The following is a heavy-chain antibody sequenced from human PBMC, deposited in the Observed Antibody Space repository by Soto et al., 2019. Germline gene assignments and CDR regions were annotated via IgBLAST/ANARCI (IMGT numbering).Heavy chain of an antibody. D-gene: IGHD1-1*01. Sequence: ASVKASCKASGYTFTSYDINWVRQATGQGLEWMGWMNPNSGNTGYAQKFQGRVTMTRNTSISTAYMELSSLRSEDTAVYYCAREGNWNRKKFDYWGQGTLVTVSS. V-gene: IGHV1-8*01. CDR2: MNPNSGNT. CDR1: GYTFTSYD. CDR3: AREGNWNRKKFDY. J-gene: IGHJ4*02.